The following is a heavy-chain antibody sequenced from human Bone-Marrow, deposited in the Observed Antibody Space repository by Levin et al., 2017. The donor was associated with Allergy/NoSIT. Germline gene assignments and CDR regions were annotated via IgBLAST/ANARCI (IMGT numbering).Heavy chain of an antibody. D-gene: IGHD3-22*01. CDR3: ARDYYHDSDGYWHYLDN. Sequence: SQTLSLTCTVFGGSISSGGFYWSWIRQQPGKGLEWIGYIYNTGNTYYNPSLSSRVAISLDTSKNQFSLKLTSVTAADTARYYCARDYYHDSDGYWHYLDNWGQGTLVTVSS. CDR1: GGSISSGGFY. V-gene: IGHV4-31*03. CDR2: IYNTGNT. J-gene: IGHJ4*02.